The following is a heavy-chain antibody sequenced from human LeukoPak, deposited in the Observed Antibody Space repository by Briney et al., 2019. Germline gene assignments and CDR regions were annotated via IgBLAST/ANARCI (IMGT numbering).Heavy chain of an antibody. CDR1: GYTFTSYS. V-gene: IGHV1-18*01. Sequence: GAPVKVSCKTSGYTFTSYSISLVQQAPGQRLECMGWISTYNGNTNYAQKLQGRVTMTTDTSNSTTYMELRSLRSDDTAVYYCARGQMSGYGSPFDYWGQGTLVTVSS. D-gene: IGHD5-12*01. CDR3: ARGQMSGYGSPFDY. CDR2: ISTYNGNT. J-gene: IGHJ4*02.